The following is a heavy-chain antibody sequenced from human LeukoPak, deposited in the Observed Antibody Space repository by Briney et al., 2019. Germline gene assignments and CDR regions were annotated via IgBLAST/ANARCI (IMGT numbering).Heavy chain of an antibody. CDR3: ARASAAGEIDY. CDR2: AFFRSKWFN. J-gene: IGHJ4*02. Sequence: SQTLSLTCAISGDSVSSNSAAWNWIRQSPSRGLEWLARAFFRSKWFNDSAIFVTSRISISPDTSKNRISLQLNSVTPDDTAVYYCARASAAGEIDYWGQGTLVTVSS. V-gene: IGHV6-1*01. D-gene: IGHD6-13*01. CDR1: GDSVSSNSAA.